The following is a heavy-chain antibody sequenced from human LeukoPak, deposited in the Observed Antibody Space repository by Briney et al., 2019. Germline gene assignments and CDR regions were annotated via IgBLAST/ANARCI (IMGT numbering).Heavy chain of an antibody. CDR2: IYTSGST. CDR3: ARGKVDDYDSSGWAFDI. Sequence: PSETLSLTCTVSGGSISSYYWRWIRQPAGKGLEWIGRIYTSGSTNYNPSLKSRVTMSVDTSKNQFSLKLSSVTAADTAVYYCARGKVDDYDSSGWAFDIWGQGTMVTVSS. J-gene: IGHJ3*02. V-gene: IGHV4-4*07. CDR1: GGSISSYY. D-gene: IGHD3-22*01.